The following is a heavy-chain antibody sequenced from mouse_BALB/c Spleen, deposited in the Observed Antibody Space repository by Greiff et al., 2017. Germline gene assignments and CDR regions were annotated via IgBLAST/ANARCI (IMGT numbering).Heavy chain of an antibody. Sequence: VQLQQSGPQLVRPGASVKISCKASGYSFTSYWMHWVKQRPGQGLEWIGMIDPSDSETRLNQKFKDKATLTVDKSSSTAYMQLSSPTSEDSAVYYCARYGNYVGAMDYWGQGTSVTVSS. J-gene: IGHJ4*01. CDR3: ARYGNYVGAMDY. CDR1: GYSFTSYW. CDR2: IDPSDSET. D-gene: IGHD2-1*01. V-gene: IGHV1S127*01.